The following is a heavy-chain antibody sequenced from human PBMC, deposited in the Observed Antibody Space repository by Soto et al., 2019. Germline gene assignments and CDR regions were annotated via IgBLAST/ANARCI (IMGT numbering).Heavy chain of an antibody. D-gene: IGHD6-19*01. J-gene: IGHJ4*02. CDR1: GFTFSSYS. Sequence: GGSLRLSCAASGFTFSSYSMNWVRQAPGKGLEWVSSISSSSSYIYYADSVKGRFTISRDNAKNLLYLQMNSLRAEDTAVYYCARDLSSSGWSIFDYWGQGTLVTVSS. CDR2: ISSSSSYI. CDR3: ARDLSSSGWSIFDY. V-gene: IGHV3-21*01.